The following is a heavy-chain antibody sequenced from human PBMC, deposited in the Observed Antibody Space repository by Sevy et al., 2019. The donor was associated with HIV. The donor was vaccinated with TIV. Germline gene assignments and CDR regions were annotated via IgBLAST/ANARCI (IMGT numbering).Heavy chain of an antibody. D-gene: IGHD2-2*01. CDR1: GYTFTGYY. J-gene: IGHJ4*02. V-gene: IGHV1-2*02. CDR3: ARAAGYCSSSSCYRVGGYYFDY. CDR2: INPNSGST. Sequence: ASVKVSCKASGYTFTGYYMHWVRQAPGQGLEWMGWINPNSGSTNYAQKFQGRVTMTRDTSISTAYMELSRLRSDDTAVYYCARAAGYCSSSSCYRVGGYYFDYWGQGTLVTVSS.